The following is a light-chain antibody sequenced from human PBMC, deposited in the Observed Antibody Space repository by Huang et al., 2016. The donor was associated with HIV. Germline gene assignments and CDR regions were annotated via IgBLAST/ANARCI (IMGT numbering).Light chain of an antibody. Sequence: DIVMTQSPDSLPVSLGERATINCKSSQSVLDSSNKKNYLAWYQQKPGQPPKLLLSCASVRESGVPDRFRGSGSGTEFTLTINNLQAEDVAVYYCQQYYSTPAFGQGTNVDI. V-gene: IGKV4-1*01. CDR1: QSVLDSSNKKNY. CDR2: CAS. CDR3: QQYYSTPA. J-gene: IGKJ1*01.